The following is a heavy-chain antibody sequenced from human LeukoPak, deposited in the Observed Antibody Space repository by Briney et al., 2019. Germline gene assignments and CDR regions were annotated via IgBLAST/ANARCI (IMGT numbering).Heavy chain of an antibody. Sequence: GGSLRLSCAASGFTVSSNYMSWVRQAPGKGLEWVSVIYSGGSTYYADSVKGRFTISRDNSKNTLYLQMNSLRAEDTAVYYCARGTYQRAGYFDLWGRGTLVTVSS. D-gene: IGHD2-2*01. CDR2: IYSGGST. J-gene: IGHJ2*01. CDR1: GFTVSSNY. CDR3: ARGTYQRAGYFDL. V-gene: IGHV3-66*01.